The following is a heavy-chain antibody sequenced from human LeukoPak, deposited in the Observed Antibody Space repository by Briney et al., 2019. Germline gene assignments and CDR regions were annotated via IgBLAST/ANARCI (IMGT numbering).Heavy chain of an antibody. J-gene: IGHJ5*02. V-gene: IGHV3-21*01. CDR2: ISSSSSYI. CDR3: ARLDIVATIANWFDP. Sequence: PGGSLRLSCVASGFNVTSNYISWVRQAPGKGLEWVSSISSSSSYIYYADSVKGRFTISRDNAKNSLYLQMNSLRAEDTAVYYCARLDIVATIANWFDPWGQGTLVTVSS. D-gene: IGHD5-12*01. CDR1: GFNVTSNY.